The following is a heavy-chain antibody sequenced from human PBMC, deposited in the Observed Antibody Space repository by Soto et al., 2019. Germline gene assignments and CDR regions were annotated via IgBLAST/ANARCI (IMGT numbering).Heavy chain of an antibody. D-gene: IGHD5-18*01. V-gene: IGHV1-69*01. CDR1: GGTFSSYA. J-gene: IGHJ6*02. Sequence: QVQLVQSGAEVKKPGSSVKVSCKASGGTFSSYAISWVRQAPGQGLEWMGGIIPIFGTANYAQKFQGRVTITADESTSTVYMELSSLRSEDTAVYYGARLGVLGADTAMVIYYYYGMDVWGQGTTVTVSS. CDR3: ARLGVLGADTAMVIYYYYGMDV. CDR2: IIPIFGTA.